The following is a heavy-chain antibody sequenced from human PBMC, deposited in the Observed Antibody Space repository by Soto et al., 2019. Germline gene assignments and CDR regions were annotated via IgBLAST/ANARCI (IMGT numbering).Heavy chain of an antibody. V-gene: IGHV3-43*01. CDR2: ISWDGGST. CDR3: AIGLYYYDSSGSYPVDYYGMDV. D-gene: IGHD3-22*01. J-gene: IGHJ6*02. CDR1: GFTFDDYT. Sequence: GGSQRLSYAASGFTFDDYTVHWVRQAPGKGLEWVSLISWDGGSTYYADSVKGRFTISRDNSKNSLYLQMNSLRTEDTALYYCAIGLYYYDSSGSYPVDYYGMDVWGQGTTVTVSS.